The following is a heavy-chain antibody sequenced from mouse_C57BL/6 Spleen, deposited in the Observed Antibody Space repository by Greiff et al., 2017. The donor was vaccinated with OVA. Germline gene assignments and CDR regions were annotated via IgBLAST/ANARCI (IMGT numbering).Heavy chain of an antibody. D-gene: IGHD2-10*02. CDR1: GFNIKNTY. Sequence: EVKLQESVAELVRPGASVKLSCTASGFNIKNTYMHWVKLRPEQGLEWIGRIDPANGNTKYAPKFQGKATITADTSSNTAYLQLSSLTSEDTAIYYCARSGYGNYGYFDVWGTGTTVTVSS. V-gene: IGHV14-3*01. J-gene: IGHJ1*03. CDR3: ARSGYGNYGYFDV. CDR2: IDPANGNT.